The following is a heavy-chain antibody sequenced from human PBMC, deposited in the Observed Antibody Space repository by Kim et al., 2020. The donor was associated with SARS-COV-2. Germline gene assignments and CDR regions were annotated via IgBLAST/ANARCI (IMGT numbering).Heavy chain of an antibody. Sequence: SETLSLTCTVSGGSISSSSYYWGWIRQPPGKGLEWIGSIYYSGSTYYNPSLKSRVTISVDTSKNQFSLKLSSVTAADTAVYYCARQLGDIVVVPVSRAWFDPWGQGTLVTVSS. J-gene: IGHJ5*02. CDR2: IYYSGST. D-gene: IGHD2-2*01. CDR3: ARQLGDIVVVPVSRAWFDP. CDR1: GGSISSSSYY. V-gene: IGHV4-39*01.